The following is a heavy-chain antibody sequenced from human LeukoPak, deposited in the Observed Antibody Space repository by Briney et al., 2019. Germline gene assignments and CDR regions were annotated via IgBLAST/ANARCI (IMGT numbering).Heavy chain of an antibody. V-gene: IGHV4-59*01. D-gene: IGHD5-24*01. CDR2: IYYAGST. J-gene: IGHJ4*02. CDR1: GGSINSYY. Sequence: SETLSLTCTVSGGSINSYYWSWIRQPPGKGLEWIGYIYYAGSTNYNPSLKSRITISVDTSKNQFSLKLTSITAADTAVYYCARVRGGTYNHYFDYWGQGTLVTVSS. CDR3: ARVRGGTYNHYFDY.